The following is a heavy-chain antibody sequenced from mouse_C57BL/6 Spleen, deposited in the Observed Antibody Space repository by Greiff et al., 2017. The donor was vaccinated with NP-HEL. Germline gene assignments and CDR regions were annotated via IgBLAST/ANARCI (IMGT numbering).Heavy chain of an antibody. Sequence: QVQLQQPGTELVKPGASVKLSCKASGYTFTSYWMHWVKQRPGQGLEWIGNINPRNGGTNYNEKFKSKATLTIDKSSSTAYMQLSSLTSEDSAVYYCARGDYGGSSYSFAYWGQGTLVTVSA. CDR3: ARGDYGGSSYSFAY. CDR1: GYTFTSYW. CDR2: INPRNGGT. D-gene: IGHD1-1*01. V-gene: IGHV1-53*01. J-gene: IGHJ3*01.